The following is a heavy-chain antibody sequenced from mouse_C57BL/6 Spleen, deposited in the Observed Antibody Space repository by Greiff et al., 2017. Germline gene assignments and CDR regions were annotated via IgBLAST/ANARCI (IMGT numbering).Heavy chain of an antibody. D-gene: IGHD1-1*01. CDR1: GYSFTDYN. Sequence: VQLQQSGPELVKPGASVQISCKASGYSFTDYNMNWVKQSNGKSLAWIGVINPNYGTTSYNQKFKGKATLTVDQSSSTAYMQLNSLTSEDSAVYYCARSGGITTVVAWFADWGQGTLGTVSA. V-gene: IGHV1-39*01. CDR2: INPNYGTT. CDR3: ARSGGITTVVAWFAD. J-gene: IGHJ3*01.